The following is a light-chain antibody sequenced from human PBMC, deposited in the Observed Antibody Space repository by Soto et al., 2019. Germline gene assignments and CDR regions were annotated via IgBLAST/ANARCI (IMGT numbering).Light chain of an antibody. V-gene: IGKV1-39*01. J-gene: IGKJ1*01. CDR3: QQYDSSWT. CDR2: AAS. CDR1: QSISSY. Sequence: DIHMTHSPSSLSASVLYRVTITFRASQSISSYLNWYQQKPGRAPKLLIYAASSLQSGVPSRFSGSGSGTDFTLTISSLQPDDFATYYCQQYDSSWTFGQGTKVDIK.